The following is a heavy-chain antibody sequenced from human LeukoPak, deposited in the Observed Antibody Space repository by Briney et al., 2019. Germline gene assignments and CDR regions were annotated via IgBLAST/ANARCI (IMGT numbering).Heavy chain of an antibody. J-gene: IGHJ4*02. CDR3: ARGGYCTNGVCYYGDHGRDY. CDR1: GFTFSSYA. V-gene: IGHV3-64*01. Sequence: LPGGSLRLSCAASGFTFSSYAMHWVRQAPGKGLEYVSAISSNGGSTYYANSVKGRFTISRDNSKNTLYLQMGSLRAEDMAVYYCARGGYCTNGVCYYGDHGRDYWGQGTLVTVSS. D-gene: IGHD2-8*01. CDR2: ISSNGGST.